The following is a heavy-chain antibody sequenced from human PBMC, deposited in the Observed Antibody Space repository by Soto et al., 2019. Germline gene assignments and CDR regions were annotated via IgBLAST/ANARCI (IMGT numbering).Heavy chain of an antibody. V-gene: IGHV1-8*01. D-gene: IGHD2-15*01. CDR3: ASGYSVYCSGGRCYYMDV. Sequence: PRASVKVSCKASGYTFTSYDINWVRQATGQGLEWMGWMNPNSGNTGYAQKFQGRVTMTRNTSINTAYMELSSLRSEDTAVYYCASGYSVYCSGGRCYYMDVWGKGTTVTVSS. CDR1: GYTFTSYD. J-gene: IGHJ6*03. CDR2: MNPNSGNT.